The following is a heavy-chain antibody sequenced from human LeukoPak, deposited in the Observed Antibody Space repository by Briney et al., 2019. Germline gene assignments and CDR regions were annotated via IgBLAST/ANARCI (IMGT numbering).Heavy chain of an antibody. CDR1: GGSISSYY. J-gene: IGHJ4*02. CDR3: ARAHTSSWYMDY. Sequence: SETLSLTCSVSGGSISSYYWSWIRQPPGKGLEWIGYIYYSGSTNYNPSLTSRVTISVDTSENQLSLKLSSVTAADTALYYCARAHTSSWYMDYWGQGTLVTVSS. CDR2: IYYSGST. D-gene: IGHD6-13*01. V-gene: IGHV4-59*01.